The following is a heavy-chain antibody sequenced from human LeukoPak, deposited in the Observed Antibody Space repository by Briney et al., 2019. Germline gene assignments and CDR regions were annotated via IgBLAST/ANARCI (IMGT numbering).Heavy chain of an antibody. CDR1: GGSISSGGYS. J-gene: IGHJ4*02. CDR2: IYYSGST. Sequence: SQTLSLTCAVSGGSISSGGYSWSWIRQHPGKGLEWIGYIYYSGSTYYNPSLKSRVTISVDTSKNQFSLKLSSVTAADTAVYYCARGYYDILTGYYNVWDYWGQGTLVTVSS. V-gene: IGHV4-31*11. D-gene: IGHD3-9*01. CDR3: ARGYYDILTGYYNVWDY.